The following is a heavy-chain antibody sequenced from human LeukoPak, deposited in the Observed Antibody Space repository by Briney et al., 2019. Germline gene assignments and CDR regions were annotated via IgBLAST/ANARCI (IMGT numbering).Heavy chain of an antibody. J-gene: IGHJ5*02. D-gene: IGHD3-9*01. CDR1: GGTFSSYT. Sequence: SVKVSCKASGGTFSSYTISWVRQAPGQGLEWMGRIIPILGIANYAQKFQGRVTITADRSTSTAYMELSSLRSEDTAVYYCARGTSSTPHYDILTGPRGWFDPWGQGTLVTVSS. CDR2: IIPILGIA. V-gene: IGHV1-69*02. CDR3: ARGTSSTPHYDILTGPRGWFDP.